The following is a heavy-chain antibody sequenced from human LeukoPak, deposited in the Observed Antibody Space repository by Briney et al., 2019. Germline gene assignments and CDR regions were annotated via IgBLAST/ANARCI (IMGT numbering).Heavy chain of an antibody. J-gene: IGHJ4*02. CDR2: IYYSGST. CDR1: GGSIGSYY. D-gene: IGHD3-16*01. Sequence: SETLSLTCTVSGGSIGSYYWSWIRQPPGKGLEWIGYIYYSGSTHCNPSLKTRVTISVDTSKNQFSLKLSSVTAADTAVYYCAREGEYGHGPFDYWGQGTLVTVSS. CDR3: AREGEYGHGPFDY. V-gene: IGHV4-59*01.